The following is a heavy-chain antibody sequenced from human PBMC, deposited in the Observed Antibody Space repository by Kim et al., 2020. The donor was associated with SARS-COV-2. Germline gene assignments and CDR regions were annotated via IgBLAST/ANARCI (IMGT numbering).Heavy chain of an antibody. Sequence: GGSLRLSCAASGFTISNYWMSWVRQAPGKGLEWVANIKRDGSEKAYVDSVKGRFTISRDNAKNSLYLQMDSLRAEDTAVYYCVTAGPLITFGGWGAFDIWGQGTMVTVSS. V-gene: IGHV3-7*01. CDR1: GFTISNYW. CDR3: VTAGPLITFGGWGAFDI. J-gene: IGHJ3*02. D-gene: IGHD3-16*01. CDR2: IKRDGSEK.